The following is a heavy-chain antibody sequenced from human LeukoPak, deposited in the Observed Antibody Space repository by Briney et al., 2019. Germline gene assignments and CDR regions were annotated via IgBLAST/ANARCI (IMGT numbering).Heavy chain of an antibody. Sequence: PGGSLRLSCAASGFSFSSYAMTWARQAPVKGLEWVAAISGDGTRTYYADSVKGRFTISRGNSKNTLYLKMSSLRVEDTAIYYCAKWPEGAMDYFDYWGQGTLVTVS. D-gene: IGHD3-16*01. CDR3: AKWPEGAMDYFDY. CDR2: ISGDGTRT. CDR1: GFSFSSYA. V-gene: IGHV3-23*01. J-gene: IGHJ4*02.